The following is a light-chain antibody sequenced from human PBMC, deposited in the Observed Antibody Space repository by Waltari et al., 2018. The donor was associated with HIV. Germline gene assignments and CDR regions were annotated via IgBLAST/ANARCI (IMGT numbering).Light chain of an antibody. CDR1: TLGDKY. Sequence: SYDLTQPPSVSVSPGQTASITCSGDTLGDKYACWYQQKPGQSPGLVIFQDSKRPSGIPERFSGSNSGNTATLTISGTQAMDEADYYCQAWDSSTVVFGGGTKLTVL. J-gene: IGLJ2*01. V-gene: IGLV3-1*01. CDR3: QAWDSSTVV. CDR2: QDS.